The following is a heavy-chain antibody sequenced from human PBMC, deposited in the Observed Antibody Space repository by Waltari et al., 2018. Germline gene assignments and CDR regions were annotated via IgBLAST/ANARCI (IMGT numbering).Heavy chain of an antibody. CDR3: ARGGDDDNWYPGFFDS. V-gene: IGHV3-74*01. CDR1: GFTVSTCW. D-gene: IGHD1-1*01. Sequence: EVQLVESGGGLVQPGGSLRLSCVASGFTVSTCWRHWVHQAPGKGLVWVSRIKSDVSSASYADSVKGRFVVSRDNAKNTLYLAINSLGAEDTAVYYCARGGDDDNWYPGFFDSWGQGTLVTVSS. CDR2: IKSDVSSA. J-gene: IGHJ4*02.